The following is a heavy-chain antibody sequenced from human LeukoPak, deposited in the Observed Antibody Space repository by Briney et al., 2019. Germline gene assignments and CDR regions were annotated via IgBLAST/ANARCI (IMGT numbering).Heavy chain of an antibody. V-gene: IGHV1-18*01. CDR1: GYTFTSYG. D-gene: IGHD6-13*01. Sequence: GASVKVSCKASGYTFTSYGISWVRQAPGQGLEWMGWISAYNGNTNYAQKLQGRVTMTTDTSTSTAYMELRSLRSDDTAVNYCAREGHSSSWTTYYYYMDVWGKGTTVTVS. CDR3: AREGHSSSWTTYYYYMDV. CDR2: ISAYNGNT. J-gene: IGHJ6*03.